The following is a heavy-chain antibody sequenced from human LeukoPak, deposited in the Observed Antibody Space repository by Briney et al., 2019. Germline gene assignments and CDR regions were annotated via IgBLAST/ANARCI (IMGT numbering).Heavy chain of an antibody. Sequence: GGSLRLSCAASGFSFSGYAMSWVRQAPGKGLEWVSAFTSGGSTTYADSVKGRFTISRDTSKNTLYLQMNSLRAEDTAVYYCAKRGDYYDSSDSLYYFDYWGQGTLVTVSS. CDR1: GFSFSGYA. D-gene: IGHD3-22*01. CDR3: AKRGDYYDSSDSLYYFDY. CDR2: FTSGGST. V-gene: IGHV3-23*01. J-gene: IGHJ4*02.